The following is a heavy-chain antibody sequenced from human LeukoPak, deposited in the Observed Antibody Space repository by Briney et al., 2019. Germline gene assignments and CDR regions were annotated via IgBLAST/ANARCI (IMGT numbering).Heavy chain of an antibody. CDR3: ARAPRGYSSSWYGFDP. Sequence: GGSLRLSCAASGFTFSSYSMNWVRQAPGKGLEWVSSISSSSSYIYYADSVKGRFTISRDNAKNSLYLQMNSLRAEDTAVYYCARAPRGYSSSWYGFDPWGQGTLVTVSS. CDR2: ISSSSSYI. D-gene: IGHD6-13*01. J-gene: IGHJ5*02. CDR1: GFTFSSYS. V-gene: IGHV3-21*01.